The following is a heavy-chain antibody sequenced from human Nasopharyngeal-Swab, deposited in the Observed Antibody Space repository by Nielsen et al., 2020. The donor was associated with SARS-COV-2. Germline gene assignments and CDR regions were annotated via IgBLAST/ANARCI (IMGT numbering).Heavy chain of an antibody. J-gene: IGHJ6*02. D-gene: IGHD3-16*01. CDR2: ISGADGST. V-gene: IGHV3-23*01. CDR3: AKDWVGTSGASVYYYGMDV. Sequence: GESLKISCSASGFIFKNYAMNWVRQAPGRGLEWVSAISGADGSTYYADSVKGRFTISRDNSKNTLYLQMNSLRAEDTAVYYCAKDWVGTSGASVYYYGMDVWGQGTTVTVSS. CDR1: GFIFKNYA.